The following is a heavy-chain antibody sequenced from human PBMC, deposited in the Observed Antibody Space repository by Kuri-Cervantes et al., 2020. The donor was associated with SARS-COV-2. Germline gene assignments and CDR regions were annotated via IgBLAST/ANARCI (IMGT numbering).Heavy chain of an antibody. CDR2: INWNSGIT. V-gene: IGHV3-9*01. CDR1: GFTFDDYT. Sequence: SLKISCAASGFTFDDYTMHWVRQAPGKGLEWVSGINWNSGITGYVDPVKGRFTLSRDNAKNSLYLQMNSLRAEDTAVYYCAGWTYCGGDCYPAYYFDYWGQGTLVTVSS. CDR3: AGWTYCGGDCYPAYYFDY. D-gene: IGHD2-21*01. J-gene: IGHJ4*02.